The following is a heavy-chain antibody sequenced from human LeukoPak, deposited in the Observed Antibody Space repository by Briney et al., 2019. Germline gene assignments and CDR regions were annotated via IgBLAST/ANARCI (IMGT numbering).Heavy chain of an antibody. CDR2: INSDGSST. Sequence: GGSLRLSCAASGFTFSSYWMHWVRQAPGKGLVWVARINSDGSSTSYADSVKSRFTISRDNAKNTLYLQMNSPRAEDTAVYYCGRDWTVTTISGYWGQGTLVTVSS. D-gene: IGHD4-17*01. CDR3: GRDWTVTTISGY. CDR1: GFTFSSYW. J-gene: IGHJ4*02. V-gene: IGHV3-74*01.